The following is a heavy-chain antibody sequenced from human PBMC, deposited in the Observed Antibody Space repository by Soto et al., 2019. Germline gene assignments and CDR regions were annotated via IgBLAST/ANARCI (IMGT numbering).Heavy chain of an antibody. V-gene: IGHV5-51*01. J-gene: IGHJ5*02. Sequence: GESLKIACRTSGYRFTSYWIAWVRQMPGKGLEWMGIIFPSDSDTRYSPSFQGQVTISADRSTSTVFLQWASLKASDTAVYFCARKDKSGYFNWFDPWGQGTLVTVSS. CDR3: ARKDKSGYFNWFDP. CDR1: GYRFTSYW. D-gene: IGHD3-22*01. CDR2: IFPSDSDT.